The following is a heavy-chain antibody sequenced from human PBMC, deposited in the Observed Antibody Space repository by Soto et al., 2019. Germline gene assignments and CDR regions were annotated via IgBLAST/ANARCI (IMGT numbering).Heavy chain of an antibody. D-gene: IGHD6-6*01. J-gene: IGHJ4*02. Sequence: SETLSLTCAVYGGSLSTYYWSWIRQPPGKGLEWIGEINHSGSTNYSPSLKSRVTISVDTSENQFSLKLSSVTAADTAVYYCARESPIAAPPPVFDYWGQGTLVTVSS. CDR3: ARESPIAAPPPVFDY. CDR1: GGSLSTYY. V-gene: IGHV4-34*01. CDR2: INHSGST.